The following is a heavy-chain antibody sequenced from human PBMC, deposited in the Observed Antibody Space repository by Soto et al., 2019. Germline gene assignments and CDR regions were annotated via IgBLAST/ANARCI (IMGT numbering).Heavy chain of an antibody. J-gene: IGHJ4*02. CDR3: AKDRRERDYGGNSPYDY. D-gene: IGHD4-17*01. V-gene: IGHV3-30*18. CDR1: GFTFDIYG. Sequence: QVHLVESGGGVVQPGRSLRLSCAASGFTFDIYGIQWVRQAPGKGLEWLAVISYDGSKIYYSDSVKGRFTISRDNSMTTSLLQLSYLRAEDTAVYYCAKDRRERDYGGNSPYDYWGQGALVIVSS. CDR2: ISYDGSKI.